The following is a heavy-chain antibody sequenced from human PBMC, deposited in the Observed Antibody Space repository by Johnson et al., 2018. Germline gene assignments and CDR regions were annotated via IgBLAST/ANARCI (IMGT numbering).Heavy chain of an antibody. CDR1: GFTFSSYA. D-gene: IGHD5-12*01. V-gene: IGHV3-23*01. CDR3: VNRYDYYYHYMDV. J-gene: IGHJ6*03. CDR2: LGGSGGDT. Sequence: EVQLLETGGGLVQPGGSLGLSCAASGFTFSSYAMSWVRQAPVKGLEWVSALGGSGGDTYYADSVKGRFTIYRDNSKNTLYLQMNSLRAEDTAVYYCVNRYDYYYHYMDVWGKGTTVTVSS.